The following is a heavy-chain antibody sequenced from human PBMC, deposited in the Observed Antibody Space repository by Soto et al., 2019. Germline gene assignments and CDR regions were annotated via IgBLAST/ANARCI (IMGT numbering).Heavy chain of an antibody. D-gene: IGHD4-17*01. Sequence: ASLKVSCKASGYIFSNYGVNWVRQAPGQGLEYMGWVSPENRNAGYAPQFRGRVSMTADTSINTVYLELTTLTYEDTAVYYCEVTTGYWGQGTMVTVSS. J-gene: IGHJ4*02. CDR3: EVTTGY. V-gene: IGHV1-8*02. CDR2: VSPENRNA. CDR1: GYIFSNYG.